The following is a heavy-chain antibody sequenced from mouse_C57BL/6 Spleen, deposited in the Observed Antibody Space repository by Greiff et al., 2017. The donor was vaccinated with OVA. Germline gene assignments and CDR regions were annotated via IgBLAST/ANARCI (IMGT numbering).Heavy chain of an antibody. CDR2: ISTGGGST. V-gene: IGHV5-12*01. CDR1: GFTFSDYY. D-gene: IGHD1-1*01. J-gene: IGHJ4*01. CDR3: ARHGDYYGSSGYAMDY. Sequence: EVQRVESGGGLVQPGGSLKLSCAASGFTFSDYYMYWVRQTPEKRLEWVAYISTGGGSTYYPDTVKGRFTISRDNAKNTPYLQMNRLKSEDTAMYYCARHGDYYGSSGYAMDYWGQGTSVTVSS.